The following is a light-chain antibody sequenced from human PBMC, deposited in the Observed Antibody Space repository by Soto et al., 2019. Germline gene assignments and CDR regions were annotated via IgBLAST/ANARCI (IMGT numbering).Light chain of an antibody. CDR1: QGINHY. V-gene: IGKV1-9*01. CDR2: VAS. Sequence: DIQLTQSPSFLSASVGDRVTITCRASQGINHYVAWYQQKPGKAPKCLIYVASALQSGVPSRFSGSGSWAEFTLSISSLQPEDFATYYCQHVYSYPLTFGGGTRVEI. J-gene: IGKJ4*01. CDR3: QHVYSYPLT.